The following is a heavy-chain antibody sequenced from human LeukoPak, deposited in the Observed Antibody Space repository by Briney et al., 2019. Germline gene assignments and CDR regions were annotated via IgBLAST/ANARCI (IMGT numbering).Heavy chain of an antibody. CDR1: GYTFTSYG. J-gene: IGHJ4*02. D-gene: IGHD3-22*01. V-gene: IGHV1-18*01. Sequence: VAPVRVSCKVSGYTFTSYGITWVRQAPGQGLEWMGWISVYNGNTNYAQKFQGRVTLTTDTSTSTAYMELRSLRSDDTAVYYCARDQLPGFYYDSSAYLDYWGQGTLVTVSS. CDR3: ARDQLPGFYYDSSAYLDY. CDR2: ISVYNGNT.